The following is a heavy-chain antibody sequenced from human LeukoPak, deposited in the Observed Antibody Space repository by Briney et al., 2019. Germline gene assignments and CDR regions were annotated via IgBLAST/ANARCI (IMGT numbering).Heavy chain of an antibody. J-gene: IGHJ4*02. V-gene: IGHV3-48*03. D-gene: IGHD4-11*01. Sequence: PGGSLRLSCAASGFTFSIYEMHWVRQAPGKGLEWVSYISNSVSTIKYADSVKGRFTISRDNSKNTLYLQMNSLRAEDTAVYYCAKSYSNYEWYFDYWGQGTLVTVSS. CDR3: AKSYSNYEWYFDY. CDR1: GFTFSIYE. CDR2: ISNSVSTI.